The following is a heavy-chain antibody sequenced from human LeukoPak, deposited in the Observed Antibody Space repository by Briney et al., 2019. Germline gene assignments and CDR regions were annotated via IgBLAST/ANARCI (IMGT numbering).Heavy chain of an antibody. V-gene: IGHV1-8*01. D-gene: IGHD3-10*01. CDR3: ATLESSESLFDY. CDR2: MNPNSGNT. CDR1: GYTFTSYD. Sequence: ASVKVSCKASGYTFTSYDINWVRQATGQGLEWMGWMNPNSGNTGYAQKFQGRVTMTRNTFISTAYMELSSLRSEDTAVYYCATLESSESLFDYCGQGTLVTVSS. J-gene: IGHJ4*02.